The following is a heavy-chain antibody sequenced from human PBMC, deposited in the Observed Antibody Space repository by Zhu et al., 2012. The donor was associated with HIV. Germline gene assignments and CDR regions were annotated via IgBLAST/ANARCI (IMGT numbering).Heavy chain of an antibody. Sequence: EVQLLESGGGLVQPGGPLRLSCAASGFTFNNYAMTWVRQAPGKGLEWVSSITNTGGSTYYADSVKGRFTVSRDNSKSTLYLQMNILRAEDTAVYYCAKDLDYHGSGSYPRGNFDYWGQGTLVTVSS. CDR2: ITNTGGST. J-gene: IGHJ4*02. V-gene: IGHV3-23*01. CDR3: AKDLDYHGSGSYPRGNFDY. CDR1: GFTFNNYA. D-gene: IGHD3-10*01.